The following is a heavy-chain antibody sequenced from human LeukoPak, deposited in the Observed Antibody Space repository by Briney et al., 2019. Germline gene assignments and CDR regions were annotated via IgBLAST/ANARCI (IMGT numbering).Heavy chain of an antibody. Sequence: SVKVSCKASGGTFSSYAISWVRQAPGQGLEWMGRIIPIFGTANYAQKFQGGVTITTDESTSTAYMELSSLRSEDTAVYYCAGNYYGSGSYYPTYYYYYYYMDVWGKGTTVTVSS. CDR3: AGNYYGSGSYYPTYYYYYYYMDV. CDR1: GGTFSSYA. CDR2: IIPIFGTA. D-gene: IGHD3-10*01. J-gene: IGHJ6*03. V-gene: IGHV1-69*05.